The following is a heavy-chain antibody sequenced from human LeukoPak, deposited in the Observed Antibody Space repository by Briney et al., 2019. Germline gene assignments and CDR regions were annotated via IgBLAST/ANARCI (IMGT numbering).Heavy chain of an antibody. CDR2: ISGSGGST. CDR3: AKDQPHGPRVGYDPNALDI. CDR1: GFTFSSYA. D-gene: IGHD5-12*01. J-gene: IGHJ3*02. Sequence: GGPLRLSCAASGFTFSSYAMSWVRQAPGKGLEWVSAISGSGGSTYYADSVKGRFTISRDNSKNTLYLQMNSLRAEDTAVYYCAKDQPHGPRVGYDPNALDIWGQGTMVTVSS. V-gene: IGHV3-23*01.